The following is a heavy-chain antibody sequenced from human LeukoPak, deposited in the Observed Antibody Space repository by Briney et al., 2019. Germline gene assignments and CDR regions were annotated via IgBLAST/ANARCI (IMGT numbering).Heavy chain of an antibody. V-gene: IGHV3-23*01. D-gene: IGHD3-3*01. CDR3: ARAELRFLEWLPYFDY. Sequence: GGSLRLSCAASGFTFSSYGMSWVRQAPGKGLEWVSAISGSGGSTYYADSVEGRFTISRDNSKNTLYLQMNSLRSEDTAEYYCARAELRFLEWLPYFDYWGQGTLVTVSS. J-gene: IGHJ4*02. CDR1: GFTFSSYG. CDR2: ISGSGGST.